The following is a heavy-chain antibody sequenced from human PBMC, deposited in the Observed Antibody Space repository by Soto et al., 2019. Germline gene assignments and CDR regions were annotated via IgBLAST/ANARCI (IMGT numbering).Heavy chain of an antibody. CDR1: GGSISSGDYY. CDR3: PRRVYYYGSGSYLDY. J-gene: IGHJ4*01. CDR2: IYYSGST. V-gene: IGHV4-30-4*01. Sequence: SETLSLTCTVSGGSISSGDYYWSWIRQPPGKGLEWIGYIYYSGSTYYNPSLKSRVTISVDTSKNQFSLKLSSVTAADTAVYYCPRRVYYYGSGSYLDYWGHGTLVTVSS. D-gene: IGHD3-10*01.